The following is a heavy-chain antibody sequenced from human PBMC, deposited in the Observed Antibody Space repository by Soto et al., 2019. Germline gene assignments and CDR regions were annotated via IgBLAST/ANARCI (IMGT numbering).Heavy chain of an antibody. Sequence: PGESLKISCKGSGYIFTTYWIGSVRQMPGKGLEWMGIIYPGDSDTRYSPSFQGQVTISADKSISTAYLQWSSLTASDTAMYYCARQRQLRPHGMDVWGQGTTVPVSS. D-gene: IGHD2-2*01. CDR1: GYIFTTYW. CDR2: IYPGDSDT. V-gene: IGHV5-51*01. CDR3: ARQRQLRPHGMDV. J-gene: IGHJ6*02.